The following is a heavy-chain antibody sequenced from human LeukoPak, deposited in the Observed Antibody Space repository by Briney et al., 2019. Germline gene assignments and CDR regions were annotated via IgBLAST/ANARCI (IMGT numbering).Heavy chain of an antibody. CDR1: GYTFTSYA. CDR3: ARVVHPYDYESSGLTYDAFDI. Sequence: ASVKVSCKASGYTFTSYAMNWVRQAPGQGLEWMGWINTNTGNPTYAQGFTGRFVFSLDTSVNTAYLQISSLKAEDTAVYYCARVVHPYDYESSGLTYDAFDIWGQGTMVTVSS. CDR2: INTNTGNP. D-gene: IGHD3-22*01. V-gene: IGHV7-4-1*02. J-gene: IGHJ3*02.